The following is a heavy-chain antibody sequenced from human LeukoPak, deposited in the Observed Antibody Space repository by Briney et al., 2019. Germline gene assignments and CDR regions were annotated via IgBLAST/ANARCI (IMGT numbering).Heavy chain of an antibody. CDR1: GFTFSSYG. J-gene: IGHJ4*02. D-gene: IGHD6-13*01. Sequence: GGSLRLSCAASGFTFSSYGMHWVRQAPGKGLEWVAVISYDGSNKYYADSVKGRFTISRDNSKNTLYLQMNSLRAEDTAVYYCAKDEADSSSWTSGPVDYWGQGTLVTVSP. CDR3: AKDEADSSSWTSGPVDY. V-gene: IGHV3-30*18. CDR2: ISYDGSNK.